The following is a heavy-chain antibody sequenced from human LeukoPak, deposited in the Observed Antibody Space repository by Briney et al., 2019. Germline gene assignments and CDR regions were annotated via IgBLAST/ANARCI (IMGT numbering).Heavy chain of an antibody. V-gene: IGHV3-21*01. Sequence: GGSLRLSCAASGFTFSSYSMNWVRQAPGKGLEWVSFISSSRSYIYYADSVKGRFTISRDNAKNSLYLQMNSLRAEDTAVYYCARDNYYGSGSYYSRSDYWGQGTLVTVSS. CDR1: GFTFSSYS. J-gene: IGHJ4*02. CDR2: ISSSRSYI. CDR3: ARDNYYGSGSYYSRSDY. D-gene: IGHD3-10*01.